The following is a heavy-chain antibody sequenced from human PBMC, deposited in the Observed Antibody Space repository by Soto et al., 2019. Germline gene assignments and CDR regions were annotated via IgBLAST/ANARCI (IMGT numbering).Heavy chain of an antibody. D-gene: IGHD2-15*01. J-gene: IGHJ4*02. Sequence: EVQLVESGGGLVQPGGSLRLSCVISGFTFSAYSMNWVRQAPGKGLEWVSYIGGSTDTSSDIYYADSVKGRFNISRDNAKNSLYLHMNSLRAEDTAVYYCATDVWYCSGATCHELWGQGTLVTVSS. CDR1: GFTFSAYS. V-gene: IGHV3-48*01. CDR3: ATDVWYCSGATCHEL. CDR2: IGGSTDTSSDI.